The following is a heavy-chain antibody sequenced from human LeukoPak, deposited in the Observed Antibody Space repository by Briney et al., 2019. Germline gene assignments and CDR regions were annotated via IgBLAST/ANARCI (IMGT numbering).Heavy chain of an antibody. J-gene: IGHJ4*02. CDR1: GGSISSYY. V-gene: IGHV4-59*01. Sequence: PSETLSLTXTVSGGSISSYYWSWIRQSPGKGLEWIGYIYYSGSTNYNPSLKSRVTISVDTSKNQFSLKLSSVTAADTAVYYCARRVCSSTSCYGWEYFDYWGQGTLVTVSS. CDR2: IYYSGST. D-gene: IGHD2-2*01. CDR3: ARRVCSSTSCYGWEYFDY.